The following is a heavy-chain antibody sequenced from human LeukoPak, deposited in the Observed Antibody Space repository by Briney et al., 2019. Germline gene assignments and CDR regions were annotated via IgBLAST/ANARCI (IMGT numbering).Heavy chain of an antibody. V-gene: IGHV5-51*01. CDR1: GYSFTKYW. J-gene: IGHJ3*02. Sequence: GESLKISCKGSGYSFTKYWIGWVRQMPGKGLEWMGIIYPGDSDTRYSPSFQGQVTFSADKSISTAYLQWSSLKASDTAMYYCARRPYDSSGYYRDDAFDIWGQGTAVTVSS. CDR2: IYPGDSDT. CDR3: ARRPYDSSGYYRDDAFDI. D-gene: IGHD3-22*01.